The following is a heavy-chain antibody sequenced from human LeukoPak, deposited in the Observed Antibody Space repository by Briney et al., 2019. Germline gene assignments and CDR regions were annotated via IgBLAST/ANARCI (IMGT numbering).Heavy chain of an antibody. Sequence: SVKVSCKASGGTFSSYEISWVRQAPGQGLEWMGGIIPMFGTAKYAQKFQGRVTITADKSTSTAYMELSSLRSEDTAVYYCARWGKVLLGSGGKGWFDPWGQGTLVTVSS. CDR1: GGTFSSYE. J-gene: IGHJ5*02. V-gene: IGHV1-69*06. CDR3: ARWGKVLLGSGGKGWFDP. CDR2: IIPMFGTA. D-gene: IGHD3-10*01.